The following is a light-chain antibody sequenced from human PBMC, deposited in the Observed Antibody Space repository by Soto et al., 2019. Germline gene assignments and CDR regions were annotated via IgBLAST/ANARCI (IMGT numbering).Light chain of an antibody. CDR2: GAS. CDR3: QHYNNRPPWT. V-gene: IGKV3-15*01. Sequence: EIVMTQSPATLSVSPGERATLSCRASQSVSINLAWYQQKPGQAPRLLIYGASTRATGIPARFSGSGSGTEFTLTVSSLQSEDVAVYYCQHYNNRPPWTFGQGTKVEIK. J-gene: IGKJ1*01. CDR1: QSVSIN.